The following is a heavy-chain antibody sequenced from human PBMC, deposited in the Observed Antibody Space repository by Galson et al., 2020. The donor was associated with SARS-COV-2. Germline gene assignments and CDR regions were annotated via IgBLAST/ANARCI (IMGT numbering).Heavy chain of an antibody. D-gene: IGHD3-3*01. CDR1: GTSLTVSGMH. CDR3: AHSRGGWGYYSGHDALEM. Sequence: KMSGPTLVKPTQTLTLTRSFSGTSLTVSGMHVGWFRQPPGKSLEWLALIYWADDKHYNPSLRNRLTGTKDTSESQVVLTITNMDLVDTATYFCAHSRGGWGYYSGHDALEMWGQGPLVAVSS. J-gene: IGHJ3*02. CDR2: IYWADDK. V-gene: IGHV2-5*02.